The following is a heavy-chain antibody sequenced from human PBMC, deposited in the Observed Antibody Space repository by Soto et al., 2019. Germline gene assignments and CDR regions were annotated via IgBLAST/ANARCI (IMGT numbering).Heavy chain of an antibody. V-gene: IGHV2-5*02. Sequence: QITLKESGPTLVKPTQTLTLTCTFSGFSLSTSAVGVGWIRQPPGKALEWLAFIYWDDDKRYSPSLKSSLTISXXTXYNQVVLAMPNMDPVDTATYYCAHLVVAGLTYYFDYWGQGTLVTVSS. D-gene: IGHD2-15*01. CDR3: AHLVVAGLTYYFDY. CDR1: GFSLSTSAVG. CDR2: IYWDDDK. J-gene: IGHJ4*02.